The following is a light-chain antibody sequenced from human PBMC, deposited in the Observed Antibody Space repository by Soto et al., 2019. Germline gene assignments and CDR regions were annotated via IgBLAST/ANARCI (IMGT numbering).Light chain of an antibody. J-gene: IGLJ3*02. Sequence: SYELTQPPSVSVAPGKTARLTCGGNNIGSKSVHWYQQKPGQAPVLVIYYDSDRPSGIPERFSGSNSGNTATLTISRVEAWDEADYYCQVWDSSSDHPVFGGGTKLPVL. CDR3: QVWDSSSDHPV. CDR2: YDS. CDR1: NIGSKS. V-gene: IGLV3-21*04.